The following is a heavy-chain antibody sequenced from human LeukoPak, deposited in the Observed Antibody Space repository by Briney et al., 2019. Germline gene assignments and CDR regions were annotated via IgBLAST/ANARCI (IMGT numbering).Heavy chain of an antibody. J-gene: IGHJ5*02. Sequence: SETLSLTCTVSGGSISSYYWSRIRQPPGKGLEWIGYIYYSGSTNYNPSLKSRVTISVDTSKNQFSLKLSSVTAADTAVYYCARDVVVVVPAAILRWFDPWGQGTLVTVSS. V-gene: IGHV4-59*01. D-gene: IGHD2-2*01. CDR3: ARDVVVVVPAAILRWFDP. CDR2: IYYSGST. CDR1: GGSISSYY.